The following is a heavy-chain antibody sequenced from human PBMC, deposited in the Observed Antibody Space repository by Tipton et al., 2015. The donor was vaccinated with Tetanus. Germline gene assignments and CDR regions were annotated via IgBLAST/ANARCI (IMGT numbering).Heavy chain of an antibody. D-gene: IGHD2/OR15-2a*01. CDR2: IYFKGST. CDR1: GASISDKKYY. Sequence: LSLTCNVSGASISDKKYYWGWIRQAPGKGLEWIASIYFKGSTYYSPSLKSRVTIDVDTSQNLFSLKLPSVTAADTAVYYCARHLYGYWFDPWGQGALVTVSS. V-gene: IGHV4-39*02. J-gene: IGHJ5*02. CDR3: ARHLYGYWFDP.